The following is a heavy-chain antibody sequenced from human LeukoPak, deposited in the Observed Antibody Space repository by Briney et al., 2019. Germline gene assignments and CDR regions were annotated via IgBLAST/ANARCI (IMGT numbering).Heavy chain of an antibody. J-gene: IGHJ3*02. Sequence: PGGSLRLSCVASGFAFSSYGMHWVRQAPGKGLEWVAVISYDGSNKYYADSVKGRFTISRDNSKNTLYLQMNSLRAEDTAVYYCAKDSGGDAFDIWGQGTMVTVSS. CDR1: GFAFSSYG. CDR3: AKDSGGDAFDI. CDR2: ISYDGSNK. V-gene: IGHV3-30*18. D-gene: IGHD3-10*01.